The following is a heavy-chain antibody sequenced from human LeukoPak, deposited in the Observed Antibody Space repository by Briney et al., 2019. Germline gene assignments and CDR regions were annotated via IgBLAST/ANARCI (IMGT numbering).Heavy chain of an antibody. CDR1: GFTFSDYY. J-gene: IGHJ6*03. D-gene: IGHD3-16*02. CDR2: ISGSGGST. Sequence: GGSLRLSCADSGFTFSDYYMSWIRQAPGKGLEWVSAISGSGGSTYYADSVKGRFTISRDNSKNTLFLQMNSLRAEDTAVYYCAKNTISGGHYQYYMDVWGKGTTVTVSS. V-gene: IGHV3-23*01. CDR3: AKNTISGGHYQYYMDV.